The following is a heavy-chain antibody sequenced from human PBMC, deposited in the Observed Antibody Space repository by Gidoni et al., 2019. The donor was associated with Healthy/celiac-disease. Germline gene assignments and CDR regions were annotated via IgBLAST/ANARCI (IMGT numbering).Heavy chain of an antibody. CDR3: ARGGSTYYDFWSGYYRAPTDYYGMDV. CDR2: ISYDGSNK. Sequence: SSYGMHWVRQAPGKGLEWVAVISYDGSNKYYADSVKGRFTISRDNSKNTLYLRMNSLRAEDTAVYYCARGGSTYYDFWSGYYRAPTDYYGMDVWGQGTTVTVSS. J-gene: IGHJ6*02. D-gene: IGHD3-3*01. CDR1: SSYG. V-gene: IGHV3-30*03.